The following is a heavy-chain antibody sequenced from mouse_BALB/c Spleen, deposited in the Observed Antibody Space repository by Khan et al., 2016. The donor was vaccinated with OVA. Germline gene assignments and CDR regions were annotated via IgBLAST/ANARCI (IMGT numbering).Heavy chain of an antibody. CDR1: GYTFTNYV. Sequence: QIQLVQSGPELKKPGETVKISCKASGYTFTNYVMNWVKQAPGKGLKWMGWINPYTGEPTYADDFKGRFAFSLETSASTAYLQINNLKNEDTATYFCTRFHGGFWGQGTTLTVSS. J-gene: IGHJ2*01. V-gene: IGHV9-3-1*01. CDR3: TRFHGGF. CDR2: INPYTGEP.